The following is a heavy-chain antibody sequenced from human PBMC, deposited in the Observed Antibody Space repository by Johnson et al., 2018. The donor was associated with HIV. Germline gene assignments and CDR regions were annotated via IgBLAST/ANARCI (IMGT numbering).Heavy chain of an antibody. D-gene: IGHD2-2*03. Sequence: VQLVESGGGLVQPGGSLRLSCAASGFTVSSNYMSWVRQAPGKGLVWVSSINSDESSTNYAESVKGRFTISRDNAKNTRYLQMNSLRAEDTAVYYCARDLDRSAFDIWGQGTMVTVSS. V-gene: IGHV3-74*01. CDR3: ARDLDRSAFDI. CDR1: GFTVSSNY. CDR2: INSDESST. J-gene: IGHJ3*02.